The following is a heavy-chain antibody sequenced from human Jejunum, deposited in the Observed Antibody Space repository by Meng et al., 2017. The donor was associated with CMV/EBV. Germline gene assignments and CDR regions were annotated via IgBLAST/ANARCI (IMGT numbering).Heavy chain of an antibody. CDR2: IIRGGPT. CDR3: ARGRGIAVEAREKRPGHLPNYFDF. Sequence: YGSGIRQPPGQGLECIGEIIRGGPTDYSSSLKLQVSISLDTSNNQFPLRLTSVTAADTAVYYCARGRGIAVEAREKRPGHLPNYFDFWGQGILVTVSS. V-gene: IGHV4-34*01. J-gene: IGHJ4*02. D-gene: IGHD4-23*01. CDR1: Y.